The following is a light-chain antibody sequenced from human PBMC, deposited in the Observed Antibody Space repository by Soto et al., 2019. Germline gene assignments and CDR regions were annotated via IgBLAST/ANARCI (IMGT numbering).Light chain of an antibody. CDR2: AAS. CDR3: QHGYSTPLT. J-gene: IGKJ4*01. Sequence: IQLTQSPSSLSASVGDRVTITCRASQGISSYLVWYQQKAGKAPKLLIYAASTLQSGVPSRFSGSGSGTDFTLTISSLQPEDFATYYCQHGYSTPLTFGGGTKVDIK. CDR1: QGISSY. V-gene: IGKV1-9*01.